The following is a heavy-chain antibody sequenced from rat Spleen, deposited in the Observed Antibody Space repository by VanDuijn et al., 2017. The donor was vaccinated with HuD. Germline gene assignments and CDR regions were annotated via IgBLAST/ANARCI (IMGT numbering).Heavy chain of an antibody. D-gene: IGHD1-12*02. Sequence: EVQLQESGPGLVKPSQSLSLTCSVTGHSITSAYRWNWIRKFPGNRLEWMGYINSAGSTIYNPSLESRISITRDTSTNQFFLQVNSVTTEDTGTYYCARSDGTHYYLPFANWGQGTLVTVSS. CDR2: INSAGST. CDR3: ARSDGTHYYLPFAN. CDR1: GHSITSAYR. J-gene: IGHJ3*01. V-gene: IGHV3-3*01.